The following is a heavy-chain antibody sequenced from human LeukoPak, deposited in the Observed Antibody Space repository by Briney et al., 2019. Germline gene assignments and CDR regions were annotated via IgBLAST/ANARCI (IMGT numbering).Heavy chain of an antibody. CDR3: VRGPPNWGFDY. Sequence: ASVEVSCKASGYTFTSYGISWVRQAPGQGLEWMGWMGSNSGDTGYAQKFQDRVTMTRDTFISTAYMELNNVRSEDTAVYYCVRGPPNWGFDYWGQGTLVTVSS. CDR1: GYTFTSYG. V-gene: IGHV1-8*02. CDR2: MGSNSGDT. J-gene: IGHJ4*02. D-gene: IGHD7-27*01.